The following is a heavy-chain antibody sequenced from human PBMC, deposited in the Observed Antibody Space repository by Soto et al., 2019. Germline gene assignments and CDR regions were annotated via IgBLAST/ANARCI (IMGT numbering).Heavy chain of an antibody. CDR3: AREHDFWSGYSFDH. D-gene: IGHD3-3*01. Sequence: ASVKVSCKASGYTFTSYAIQWVRQAPGQRLEWMAWINAGNGNTKYSQKFQGRVTVTKDTSANTAYMELSSLRSEDTAVYYCAREHDFWSGYSFDHWGQGTLVTVSS. V-gene: IGHV1-3*01. CDR1: GYTFTSYA. J-gene: IGHJ4*02. CDR2: INAGNGNT.